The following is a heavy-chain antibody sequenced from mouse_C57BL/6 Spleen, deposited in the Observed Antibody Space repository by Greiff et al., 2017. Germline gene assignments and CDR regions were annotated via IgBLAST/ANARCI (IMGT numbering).Heavy chain of an antibody. CDR2: IWGVGST. CDR3: ATLYYGNFDYYAMDY. D-gene: IGHD2-1*01. V-gene: IGHV2-6*01. Sequence: QVQLKQSGPGLVAPSQSLSITCTVSGFSLTRYGVDWVRQSPRKGLEWLGVIWGVGSTNYNSALKSRLSISKDNSKSQVFLKMNNLQTDDTAMYYCATLYYGNFDYYAMDYWGQGTSVAVSS. J-gene: IGHJ4*01. CDR1: GFSLTRYG.